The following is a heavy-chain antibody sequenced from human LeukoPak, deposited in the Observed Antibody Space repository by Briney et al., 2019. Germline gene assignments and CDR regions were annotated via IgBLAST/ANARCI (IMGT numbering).Heavy chain of an antibody. J-gene: IGHJ3*02. CDR2: ISAYNGNT. CDR3: ASVGYCSSTSCCKGAFDI. CDR1: GYTFTSYG. Sequence: ASVKVSCKASGYTFTSYGISWVRQAPGQGLEWMGWISAYNGNTNYAQKLQGRVTMTTDASTSTAYMELRSLRSDDTAVYYCASVGYCSSTSCCKGAFDIWGQGTMVTVSS. V-gene: IGHV1-18*01. D-gene: IGHD2-2*01.